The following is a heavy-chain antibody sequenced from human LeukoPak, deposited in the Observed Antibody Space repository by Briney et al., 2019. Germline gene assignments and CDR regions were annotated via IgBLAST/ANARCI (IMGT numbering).Heavy chain of an antibody. Sequence: PGGSLRLSCAASGFTFSSHAMSWVRQAPGKGLEWVSAISNGGGTTYYADSVKGRFTISRDNSKNTLYLQMNSLRAEDTAVYYCAPDPYYYDSNKARLDYWGQGTVVTVSS. J-gene: IGHJ4*02. CDR3: APDPYYYDSNKARLDY. CDR1: GFTFSSHA. D-gene: IGHD3-22*01. V-gene: IGHV3-23*01. CDR2: ISNGGGTT.